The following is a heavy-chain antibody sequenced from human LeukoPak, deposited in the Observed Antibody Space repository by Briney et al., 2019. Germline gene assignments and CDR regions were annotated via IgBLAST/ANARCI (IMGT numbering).Heavy chain of an antibody. Sequence: GGSLRLSCAASGFTFSSYAMHWVRQAPGKGLEWVAVISYDGSNKYYADSVKGRFTISRDNSKNTLYLQMNSLRAEDTAVYYCARIPEVMASIITGREPDYWGQGTLVTVSS. CDR1: GFTFSSYA. D-gene: IGHD1-20*01. CDR3: ARIPEVMASIITGREPDY. V-gene: IGHV3-30-3*01. J-gene: IGHJ4*02. CDR2: ISYDGSNK.